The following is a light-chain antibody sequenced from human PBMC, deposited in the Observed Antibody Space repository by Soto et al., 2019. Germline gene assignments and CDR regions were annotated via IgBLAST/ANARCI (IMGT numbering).Light chain of an antibody. CDR2: AVS. V-gene: IGKV1-12*01. CDR1: QGVSSW. J-gene: IGKJ5*01. CDR3: QQADSFPIT. Sequence: YVSASVGDKVNTTCRASQGVSSWLAWYQQKPGKAPKLLIYAVSSLQYGVPSRFSGSGSGTDFTLTISSLQPEDFANYYCQQADSFPITFGQGTRLEIK.